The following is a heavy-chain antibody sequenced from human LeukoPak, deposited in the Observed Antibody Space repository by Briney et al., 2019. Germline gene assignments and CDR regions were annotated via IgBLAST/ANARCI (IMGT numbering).Heavy chain of an antibody. D-gene: IGHD6-19*01. CDR3: AKDMIAVAGGPRCQVGGAFDY. CDR1: GFTFDDYA. V-gene: IGHV3-9*01. Sequence: GGSLRLSCAASGFTFDDYAMHWVRQAPGKGLEWVSGISWNSGSIGYADSVKGRFTISRDNAKNSLYLQMNSLRAEDTALYYCAKDMIAVAGGPRCQVGGAFDYWGQGTLVTVSS. CDR2: ISWNSGSI. J-gene: IGHJ4*02.